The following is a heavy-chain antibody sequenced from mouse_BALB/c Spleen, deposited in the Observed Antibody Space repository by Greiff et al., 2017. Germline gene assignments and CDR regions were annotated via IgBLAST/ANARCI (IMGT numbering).Heavy chain of an antibody. D-gene: IGHD1-1*01. CDR3: ARDPLLLRYYAMDY. CDR2: INSNGGST. V-gene: IGHV5-6-3*01. CDR1: GFTFSSYG. J-gene: IGHJ4*01. Sequence: EVNLVESGGGLVQPGGSLKLSCAASGFTFSSYGMSWVRQTPDKRLELVATINSNGGSTYYPDSVKGRFTISRDNAKNTLYLQMSSLKSEDTAMYYCARDPLLLRYYAMDYWGQGTSVTVSS.